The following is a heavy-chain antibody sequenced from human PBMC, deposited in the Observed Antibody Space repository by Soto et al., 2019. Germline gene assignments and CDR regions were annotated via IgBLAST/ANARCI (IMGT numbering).Heavy chain of an antibody. Sequence: QVQLVQSGAEVKKPGASVKVSCKASGYTFTSYAMHWVRQAPGQRLEWMGWINAGNGNTKYSQKFQGRVTITRDTSVSTACMELSSLRSEDTAVYYCARNLMDYDFLTGYYMGYYFDYWGQGTLVTVSS. V-gene: IGHV1-3*01. CDR1: GYTFTSYA. CDR2: INAGNGNT. J-gene: IGHJ4*02. D-gene: IGHD3-9*01. CDR3: ARNLMDYDFLTGYYMGYYFDY.